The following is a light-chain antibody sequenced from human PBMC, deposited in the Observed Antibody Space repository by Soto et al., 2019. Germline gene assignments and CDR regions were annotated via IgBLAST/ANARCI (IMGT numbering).Light chain of an antibody. CDR3: QQSFSIPWT. CDR2: AAS. V-gene: IGKV1-39*01. Sequence: DIKMTQSPSSLSASIGDRVTITCRASQTISRYLNWYQQKPGRAPNLLSYAASSLHSGVPSRFSVSGSGTDFTLTITRLQPEDFATYYCQQSFSIPWTFGQGTKVDIK. CDR1: QTISRY. J-gene: IGKJ1*01.